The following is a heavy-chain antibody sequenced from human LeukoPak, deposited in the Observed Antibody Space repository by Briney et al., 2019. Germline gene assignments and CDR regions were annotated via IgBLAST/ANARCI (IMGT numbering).Heavy chain of an antibody. D-gene: IGHD2-15*01. Sequence: PGGSLRLSCAASGFTFSSYGMHWVRQPPGKGLEWVGSIYSTGRTYYNPSLKSRVTISVDTSSNQFSLRLTSVTAADTAVYYCARAGDGGGGYIGVGYYWGQGALVTVSS. CDR1: GFTFSSYG. CDR2: IYSTGRT. CDR3: ARAGDGGGGYIGVGYY. J-gene: IGHJ4*02. V-gene: IGHV4-39*07.